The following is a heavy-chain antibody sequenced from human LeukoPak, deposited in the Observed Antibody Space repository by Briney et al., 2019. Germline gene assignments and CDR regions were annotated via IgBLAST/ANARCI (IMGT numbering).Heavy chain of an antibody. Sequence: SETLSLTCTVSGGSISSGGYYWSWIRQHPGKGLEWIGYIYYSGSTYYNPSLKSRVTISVDTSKNQFSLKLSSVTAAVTAVYYCASLSLIAAAHYYYGMDVWGQGTTVTVSS. CDR3: ASLSLIAAAHYYYGMDV. CDR1: GGSISSGGYY. J-gene: IGHJ6*02. V-gene: IGHV4-31*03. CDR2: IYYSGST. D-gene: IGHD6-13*01.